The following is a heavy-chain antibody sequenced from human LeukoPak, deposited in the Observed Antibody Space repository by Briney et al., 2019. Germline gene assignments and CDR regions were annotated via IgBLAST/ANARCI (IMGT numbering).Heavy chain of an antibody. V-gene: IGHV1-2*02. CDR1: GYTFTSYD. Sequence: ASVKVSCKASGYTFTSYDINWMRQAPGQGLEWMGWINPNSGGTNYAQKFQGRVTMTRDTSISTAYMELSRLRSDDTAVYYCARVKGDSSWYMGTNWFDPWGQGTLVTVSS. D-gene: IGHD6-13*01. CDR2: INPNSGGT. CDR3: ARVKGDSSWYMGTNWFDP. J-gene: IGHJ5*02.